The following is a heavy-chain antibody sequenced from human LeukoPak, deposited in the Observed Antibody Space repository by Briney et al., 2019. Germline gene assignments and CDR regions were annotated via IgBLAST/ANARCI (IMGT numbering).Heavy chain of an antibody. J-gene: IGHJ4*02. V-gene: IGHV3-21*01. CDR3: ARDRCSSTGCYVTY. CDR2: ISSSSYI. CDR1: GFTFSSYS. Sequence: PGGSLRLSCAASGFTFSSYSMNWVRQAPGKGLEWVSSISSSSYIYYADSVKGRFTISRDNAKNSLYLQMNSLRAEDTAVYYCARDRCSSTGCYVTYWGQGTLVTVSS. D-gene: IGHD2-2*01.